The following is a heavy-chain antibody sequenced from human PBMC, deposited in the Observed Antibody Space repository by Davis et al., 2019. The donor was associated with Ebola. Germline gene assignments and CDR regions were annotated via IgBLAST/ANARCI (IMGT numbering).Heavy chain of an antibody. CDR3: ASLPGHSYGSYYMDV. Sequence: SETLSLTCTVSGGSMSSRYWSWIRQAPGKGLEWLGYVYSSGTTNYNPSFMSRVTISMDTSKNQVSLKLRSVTAADTALYYCASLPGHSYGSYYMDVWGKGTTVTVSS. CDR1: GGSMSSRY. D-gene: IGHD5-18*01. V-gene: IGHV4-59*11. J-gene: IGHJ6*03. CDR2: VYSSGTT.